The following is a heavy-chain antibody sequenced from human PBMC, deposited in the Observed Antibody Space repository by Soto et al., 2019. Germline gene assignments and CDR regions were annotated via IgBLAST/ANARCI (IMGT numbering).Heavy chain of an antibody. CDR2: IYYSGST. CDR1: GGSISSSIYY. D-gene: IGHD6-13*01. V-gene: IGHV4-39*01. J-gene: IGHJ3*02. CDR3: ATLAAAGTSGLFDI. Sequence: SETLYRTCTVSGGSISSSIYYWVWIRQPPGKGLDWIGSIYYSGSTYYNPSLKSRVTISVDTSKNQFSLKLSSVTAADTAVYYCATLAAAGTSGLFDIWGQGTMVTVSS.